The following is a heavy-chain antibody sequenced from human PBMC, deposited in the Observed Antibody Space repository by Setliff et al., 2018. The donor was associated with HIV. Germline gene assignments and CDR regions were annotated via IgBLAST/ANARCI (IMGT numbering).Heavy chain of an antibody. CDR1: GGSISSYY. CDR3: ARSRGFTYGRLDY. V-gene: IGHV4-59*08. J-gene: IGHJ4*02. D-gene: IGHD5-18*01. Sequence: SETLSLTCTVSGGSISSYYWSWIRQPPGKGLEWIGYIYYSGSTKYNPSPKSRVTISVDTSKNQFSLKVSSVTAADTAVYYCARSRGFTYGRLDYWGQGTLVTVSS. CDR2: IYYSGST.